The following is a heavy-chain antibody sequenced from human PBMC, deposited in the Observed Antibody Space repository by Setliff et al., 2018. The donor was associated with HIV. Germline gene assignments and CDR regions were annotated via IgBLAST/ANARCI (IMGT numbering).Heavy chain of an antibody. CDR3: ARDRAYCSSGSCYRPLVYYFYYMDV. J-gene: IGHJ6*03. V-gene: IGHV1-18*01. CDR2: VRPYNADK. CDR1: GYTFTSYG. Sequence: VASVKVSCKASGYTFTSYGISWVRQAPGQGLEWMGWVRPYNADKNYAQKFQGRVTMTSDTSISTAYLELSGLTSDDTAIYYCARDRAYCSSGSCYRPLVYYFYYMDVWGTGTTVTVSS. D-gene: IGHD2-15*01.